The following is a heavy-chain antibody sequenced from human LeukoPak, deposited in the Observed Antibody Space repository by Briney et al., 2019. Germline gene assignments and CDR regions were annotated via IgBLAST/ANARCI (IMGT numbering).Heavy chain of an antibody. V-gene: IGHV3-11*01. CDR1: GFTFSDYY. CDR2: ISSSGSTI. Sequence: GGSLRLSCAASGFTFSDYYMSWIRQAPGKGLEWVSYISSSGSTIYYADSVKGRFTISRDNATDSLYLQMNSLRAEDTAVYYCARGVRYFDWLLPRGWFDPWGQGTLVTVSS. J-gene: IGHJ5*02. D-gene: IGHD3-9*01. CDR3: ARGVRYFDWLLPRGWFDP.